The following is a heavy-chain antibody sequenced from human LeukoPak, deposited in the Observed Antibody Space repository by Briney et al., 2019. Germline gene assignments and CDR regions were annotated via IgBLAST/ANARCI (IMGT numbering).Heavy chain of an antibody. CDR1: GFAFSSFD. CDR2: ILTNGDT. V-gene: IGHV3-13*01. D-gene: IGHD3-10*01. Sequence: GGSLRLSCAASGFAFSSFDILWVRQSPRKGLEWVARILTNGDTDYGASVEGRFTISRENAKSYVYLQLNSLRDGDTAVYYCSRDRFGERTFEKWGQGTMVTVSS. CDR3: SRDRFGERTFEK. J-gene: IGHJ3*02.